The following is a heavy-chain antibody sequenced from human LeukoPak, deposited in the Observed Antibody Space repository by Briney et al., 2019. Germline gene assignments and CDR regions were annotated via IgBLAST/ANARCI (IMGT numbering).Heavy chain of an antibody. CDR3: AGYHAYGVTTPPLGY. CDR2: IYYSGST. V-gene: IGHV4-59*01. Sequence: SETLSLTCTVSGGSISSYYWSWIRQPPGKGLEWIGYIYYSGSTNYNPSLKSRVTISVDTSKNQFSLKLSSVTAADTAVYFCAGYHAYGVTTPPLGYWGQGTLVTVSS. J-gene: IGHJ4*02. CDR1: GGSISSYY. D-gene: IGHD4-17*01.